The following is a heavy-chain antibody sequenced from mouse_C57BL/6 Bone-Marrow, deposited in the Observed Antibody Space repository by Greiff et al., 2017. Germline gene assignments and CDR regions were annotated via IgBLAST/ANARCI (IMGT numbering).Heavy chain of an antibody. CDR2: ISDGGSYT. CDR3: ARGGGYAMDY. CDR1: GFTFSSYA. J-gene: IGHJ4*01. D-gene: IGHD1-1*02. Sequence: EVKLMESGGGLVKPGGSLKLSCAASGFTFSSYAMSWVRQTPEKRLEWVATISDGGSYTYYPDNVKGRFTISRDNAKNNRYLQMSHLKSEDTAMYYCARGGGYAMDYWGQGTSVTVSS. V-gene: IGHV5-4*03.